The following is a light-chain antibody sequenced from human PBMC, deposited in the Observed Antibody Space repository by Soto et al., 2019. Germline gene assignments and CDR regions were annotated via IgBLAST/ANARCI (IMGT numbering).Light chain of an antibody. CDR2: DVS. CDR3: QHRVNGPT. J-gene: IGKJ4*01. CDR1: QSVSNY. Sequence: IVLTQSPATLSLSPGERATLSCRAAQSVSNYLGWYQQKSGQAPRLLISDVSKRATGIPARFSGSGSGTDFTVTISSLEPEDVAVYYCQHRVNGPTFGGGTKVEI. V-gene: IGKV3-11*01.